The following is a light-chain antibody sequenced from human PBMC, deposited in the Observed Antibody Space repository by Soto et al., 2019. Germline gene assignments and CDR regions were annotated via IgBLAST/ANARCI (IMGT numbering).Light chain of an antibody. CDR2: DVT. CDR1: SSDVGGNNH. J-gene: IGLJ2*01. CDR3: SSQAGAKNVV. Sequence: QSALTQPPSASGSPRQSVTISCTGTSSDVGGNNHVSWYQQYPGKVPKLMIYDVTKRPSGVADRFSGSKSGNTASLTVSGLQAEDEADYYCSSQAGAKNVVFGGGTKVTVL. V-gene: IGLV2-8*01.